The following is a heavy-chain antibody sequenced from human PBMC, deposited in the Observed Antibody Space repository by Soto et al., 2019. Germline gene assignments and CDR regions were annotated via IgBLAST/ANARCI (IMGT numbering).Heavy chain of an antibody. CDR2: ISYDGSNK. V-gene: IGHV3-30*18. J-gene: IGHJ4*02. D-gene: IGHD3-3*01. CDR3: AKDYAHCDFWSAVDC. Sequence: GGSLRLSCAASGFTFSSYGMHWVRQAPGKGLEWVAVISYDGSNKYYADSVKGRFTISRDNSKNTLYLQMNSLRAEDTAVYYCAKDYAHCDFWSAVDCWGQGTLVTVSS. CDR1: GFTFSSYG.